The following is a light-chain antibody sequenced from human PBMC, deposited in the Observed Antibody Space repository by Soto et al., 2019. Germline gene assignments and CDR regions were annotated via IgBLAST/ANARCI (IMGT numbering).Light chain of an antibody. CDR3: QQYDYLPYT. CDR1: QDIKSN. V-gene: IGKV1-33*01. J-gene: IGKJ2*01. Sequence: DIQMTQSPSSLSASVGARVTITCQASQDIKSNMNWLQQKPGEAPQLLIYDASKLETGVPSRFSGSGSGTDFTFTITSLQPEDDATYFCQQYDYLPYTFGQGTKLEIK. CDR2: DAS.